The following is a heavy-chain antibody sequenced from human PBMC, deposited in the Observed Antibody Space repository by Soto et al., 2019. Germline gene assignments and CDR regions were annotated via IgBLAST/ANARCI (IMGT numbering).Heavy chain of an antibody. J-gene: IGHJ6*02. V-gene: IGHV2-5*02. CDR3: AHASPGGDYYDSSGYHYYYYYGMDV. CDR1: GFSLSTSGVG. CDR2: IYWDDDK. Sequence: SGPTLGNPTQTLTLTCTFSGFSLSTSGVGVGWIRQPPGKALEWLALIYWDDDKRYSPSLKSRLTITKDTSKNQVVLTMTNMDPVDTATYYCAHASPGGDYYDSSGYHYYYYYGMDVWGQGT. D-gene: IGHD3-22*01.